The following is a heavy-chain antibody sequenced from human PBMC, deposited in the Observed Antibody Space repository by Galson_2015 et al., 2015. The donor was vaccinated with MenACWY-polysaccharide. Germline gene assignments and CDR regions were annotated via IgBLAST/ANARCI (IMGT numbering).Heavy chain of an antibody. D-gene: IGHD2-15*01. CDR3: ARPSSGGSYYND. V-gene: IGHV3-7*01. CDR2: INQPGRDK. Sequence: SLRLSCAASGFSFSTCWMSWVRQAPGKGLEWVANINQPGRDKYYVDSVRGRFTISRDNAKNSVYPQMDSLRAEDTAVYYCARPSSGGSYYNDWGQGTLVTVSS. CDR1: GFSFSTCW. J-gene: IGHJ4*02.